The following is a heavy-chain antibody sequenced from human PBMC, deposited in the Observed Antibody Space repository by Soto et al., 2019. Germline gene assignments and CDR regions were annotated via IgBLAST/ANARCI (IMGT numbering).Heavy chain of an antibody. J-gene: IGHJ6*02. CDR1: GYPFTTYV. CDR2: LNAGNDNT. V-gene: IGHV1-3*01. CDR3: ARVGQNYYGMDV. Sequence: GASVKGSCKASGYPFTTYVMHWGRQAPGQRLEWMGWLNAGNDNTEYSQKLQGRVTITRDTSASTVYMELSSLSSEDTAVYYCARVGQNYYGMDVWGQGTTVTVSS. D-gene: IGHD3-3*01.